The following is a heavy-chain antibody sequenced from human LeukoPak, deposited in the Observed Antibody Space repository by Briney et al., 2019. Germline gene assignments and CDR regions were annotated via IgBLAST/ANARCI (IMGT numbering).Heavy chain of an antibody. J-gene: IGHJ3*02. CDR3: ARWMVRGDPEGFDI. V-gene: IGHV5-51*06. CDR2: FYPGDSRT. D-gene: IGHD3-10*01. Sequence: GGSLQISCQGSGSRFSEYWIGWVRQLPGKGLEWMGVFYPGDSRTKYSPSFQGHLTMSGDKSTNTAYLQWTSLKASDTAIFYCARWMVRGDPEGFDIWGQGTQVIVS. CDR1: GSRFSEYW.